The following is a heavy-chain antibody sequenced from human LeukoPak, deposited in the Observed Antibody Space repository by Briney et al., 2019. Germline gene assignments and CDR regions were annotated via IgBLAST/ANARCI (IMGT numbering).Heavy chain of an antibody. J-gene: IGHJ2*01. Sequence: GASVKVSCKASGYTFHAYYLHWVRQAPGQGLEWMGWIHPNSGDTNYPQKFQGRVPMTGDSSISTAYMERSRLRFDDTAVYYCAILRLSTGLWWFFDLWGRGTLVTVSS. CDR1: GYTFHAYY. CDR2: IHPNSGDT. CDR3: AILRLSTGLWWFFDL. D-gene: IGHD2-8*02. V-gene: IGHV1-2*02.